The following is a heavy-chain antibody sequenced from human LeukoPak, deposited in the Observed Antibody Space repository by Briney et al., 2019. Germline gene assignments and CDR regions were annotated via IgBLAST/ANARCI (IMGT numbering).Heavy chain of an antibody. CDR2: IYYSGGT. D-gene: IGHD3-16*01. V-gene: IGHV4-59*01. J-gene: IGHJ5*02. Sequence: PSETLSLTCTVSGGSISSYYWSWFRQPPGKGLEWIGYIYYSGGTDYNPSLKSRVTISVDTSKNQFSLKLSSVTAADTAVYYCARDHGQEPTTGEYNWFDPWGQGTLVTVSS. CDR3: ARDHGQEPTTGEYNWFDP. CDR1: GGSISSYY.